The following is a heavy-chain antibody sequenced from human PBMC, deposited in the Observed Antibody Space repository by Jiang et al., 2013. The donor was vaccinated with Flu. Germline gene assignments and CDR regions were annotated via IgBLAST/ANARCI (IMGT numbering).Heavy chain of an antibody. V-gene: IGHV6-1*01. Sequence: SQTLSLTCVISGDSVSSNSAAWNWIRQSPSRGLEWLGRTFYRSKWYSSYAVSVKSRITISPDTSNNQFSLQLNSVTPEDTAIYYCARGSDGYIDYWGQGTLVTVSS. CDR2: TFYRSKWYS. CDR1: GDSVSSNSAA. D-gene: IGHD3-16*01. J-gene: IGHJ4*02. CDR3: ARGSDGYIDY.